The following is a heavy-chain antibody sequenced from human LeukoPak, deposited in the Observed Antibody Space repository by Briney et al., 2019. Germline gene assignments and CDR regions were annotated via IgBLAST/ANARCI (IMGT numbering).Heavy chain of an antibody. J-gene: IGHJ4*02. CDR2: ISWNSGSI. V-gene: IGHV3-9*01. Sequence: GGSLRLSCAASGFTFDDYAMHWVRQAPGKGLEWVSGISWNSGSIGYADSVKGRSTISRDNAKNSLYLQMNSLRAEDTALYYCAKARIAVASFDYWGQGTLVTVSS. CDR1: GFTFDDYA. CDR3: AKARIAVASFDY. D-gene: IGHD6-19*01.